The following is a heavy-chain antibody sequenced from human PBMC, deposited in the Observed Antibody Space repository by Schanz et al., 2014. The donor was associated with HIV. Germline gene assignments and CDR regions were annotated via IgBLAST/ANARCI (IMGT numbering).Heavy chain of an antibody. CDR2: ITSSSSYI. J-gene: IGHJ4*02. V-gene: IGHV3-21*04. CDR3: ARGNDFFGGVPDY. D-gene: IGHD3-16*01. CDR1: GFTFSRYS. Sequence: EVQLVESGGGLVKPGGSLRLSCAASGFTFSRYSMNWVRQAPGKGLEWVASITSSSSYIYYADSVKGRFTISRDNAKNSVYLQMNSLRAEDTAVYYCARGNDFFGGVPDYWGQGTLVSVSS.